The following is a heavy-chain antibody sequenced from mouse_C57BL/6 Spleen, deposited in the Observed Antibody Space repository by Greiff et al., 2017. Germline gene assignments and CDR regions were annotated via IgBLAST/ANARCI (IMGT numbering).Heavy chain of an antibody. V-gene: IGHV1-62-2*01. Sequence: VMLMESGAELVKPGASVKLSCKASGYTFTEYTIHWVKQRSGQGLEWIGWFYPGRGSIKYNEKFKDKATLTADKSSSTAYMQLSSLTSEDSAVYYCARWITTVVGGYWYFDVWGTGTTVTVSS. D-gene: IGHD1-1*01. CDR1: GYTFTEYT. CDR2: FYPGRGSI. J-gene: IGHJ1*03. CDR3: ARWITTVVGGYWYFDV.